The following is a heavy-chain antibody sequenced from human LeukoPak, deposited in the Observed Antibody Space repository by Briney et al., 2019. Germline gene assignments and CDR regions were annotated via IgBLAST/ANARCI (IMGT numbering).Heavy chain of an antibody. CDR2: IDANNGDT. V-gene: IGHV1-2*02. D-gene: IGHD4-23*01. J-gene: IGHJ4*02. CDR1: GYTFRDNY. Sequence: ASVKVSRKASGYTFRDNYIHWLRQAPGQGLEWMGWIDANNGDTKSAQKFQGRVTMSRDTSISTPYMDLSSLSPDDAAVYYCARDPSLETLYFFDTCGQGTLVTVSS. CDR3: ARDPSLETLYFFDT.